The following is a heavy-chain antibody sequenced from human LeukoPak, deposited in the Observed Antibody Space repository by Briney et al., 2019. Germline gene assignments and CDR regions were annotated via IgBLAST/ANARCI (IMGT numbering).Heavy chain of an antibody. V-gene: IGHV3-72*01. CDR2: TTDKAHSYTT. Sequence: GGSLRLSCAASGFTPSDQYMDWVRQAPGKGLEWVGRTTDKAHSYTTQYAASVKGRFTISRDDSENSLYLQMNAVNTEDTAVYYCVTRTFAPFNLWGQGTMVTVSS. D-gene: IGHD1-14*01. J-gene: IGHJ3*01. CDR1: GFTPSDQY. CDR3: VTRTFAPFNL.